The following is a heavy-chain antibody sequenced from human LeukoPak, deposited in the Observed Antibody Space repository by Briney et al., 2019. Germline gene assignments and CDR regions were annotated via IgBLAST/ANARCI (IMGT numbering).Heavy chain of an antibody. V-gene: IGHV4-34*01. J-gene: IGHJ4*02. CDR3: ARVFCSSTSCQKTFDY. CDR1: GGSFSGYY. Sequence: SETLSLTCAVYGGSFSGYYWSWIRQPPGKGLEWIGEINHSGSTNYNPSLKSRVTISVVTSKNQFSLKLSSVTAADTAVYYCARVFCSSTSCQKTFDYWGQGSLVTVSS. D-gene: IGHD2-2*01. CDR2: INHSGST.